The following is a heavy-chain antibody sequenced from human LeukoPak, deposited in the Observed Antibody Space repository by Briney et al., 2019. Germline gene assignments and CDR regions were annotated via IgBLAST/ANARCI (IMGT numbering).Heavy chain of an antibody. J-gene: IGHJ4*02. CDR1: GFIFNNYA. CDR3: AKDLTMVRGWYYFDY. D-gene: IGHD3-10*01. Sequence: GGSLRLSCAASGFIFNNYAMSWVRQAPGKGLEWVSAISGGGGSTYYADSAKGRFTISRDNSKNTVYLQMNSLRAEDTALYYCAKDLTMVRGWYYFDYWGQGTLVTVSS. CDR2: ISGGGGST. V-gene: IGHV3-23*01.